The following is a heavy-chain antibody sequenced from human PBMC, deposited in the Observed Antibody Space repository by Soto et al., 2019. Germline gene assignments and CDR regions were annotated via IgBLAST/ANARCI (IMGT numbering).Heavy chain of an antibody. CDR2: IDTTGSTT. J-gene: IGHJ6*02. CDR3: ASVSAAQYYYGMDA. Sequence: PGGSLRLSCVASEFSFSTYWMHWVRQAPGKGLMWVARIDTTGSTTTYADSVQGRFTISRDNAKNTMYLQMNSVRDEDTAIYFCASVSAAQYYYGMDAWGQGTKVTVSS. V-gene: IGHV3-74*01. D-gene: IGHD2-15*01. CDR1: EFSFSTYW.